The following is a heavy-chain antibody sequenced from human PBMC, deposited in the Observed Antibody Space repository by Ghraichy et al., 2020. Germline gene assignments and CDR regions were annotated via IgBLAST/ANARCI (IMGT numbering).Heavy chain of an antibody. CDR3: ARDRHYGDYGFDY. D-gene: IGHD4-17*01. Sequence: SETLSLTCTVSGGSISSYYWSWIRQPPGKGLEWIGYIYYSGSTNYNPSLKSRVTISVDTSKNQFSLKLSSVTAADTAVYYCARDRHYGDYGFDYWGQGTLVTVSS. J-gene: IGHJ4*02. CDR1: GGSISSYY. V-gene: IGHV4-59*01. CDR2: IYYSGST.